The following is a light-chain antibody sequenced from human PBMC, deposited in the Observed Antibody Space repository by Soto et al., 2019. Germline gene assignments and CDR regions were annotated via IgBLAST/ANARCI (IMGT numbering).Light chain of an antibody. CDR2: GTS. CDR3: QQYDSVPLIA. CDR1: QTVSSAY. V-gene: IGKV3-20*01. J-gene: IGKJ5*01. Sequence: EIVLTQSPGTLSLSPGERATLSCRASQTVSSAYLGWYQQKPGQAPRLLIYGTSSRATGIPDRFSGSGSGTDFTLTISRLEPEEVSVYYCQQYDSVPLIAFGQGTRLEIK.